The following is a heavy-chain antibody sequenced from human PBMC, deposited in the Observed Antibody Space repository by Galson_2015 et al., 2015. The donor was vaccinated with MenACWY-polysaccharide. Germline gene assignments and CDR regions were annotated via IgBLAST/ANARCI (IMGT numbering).Heavy chain of an antibody. CDR3: AREGSRIVFHAFDI. CDR1: GSRFRNSG. V-gene: IGHV3-33*01. Sequence: SLRLSCAASGSRFRNSGLHWVRQAPGTGLEWVAVIQYDGSHNVYADSVKGRFTISRDNSKNTVFLAMNPLGVEDTAVYYCAREGSRIVFHAFDIWGQGTMVTVSS. D-gene: IGHD2-2*01. CDR2: IQYDGSHN. J-gene: IGHJ3*02.